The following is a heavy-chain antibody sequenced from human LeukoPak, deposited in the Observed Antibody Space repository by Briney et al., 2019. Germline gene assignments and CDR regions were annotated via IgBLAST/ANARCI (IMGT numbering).Heavy chain of an antibody. Sequence: AGGSLRLSCAASGFTFSSYSMNWVRQAPGKGLEWVSSISSSSSSYIYYADSVKGRFTISRDNAKNSLYLQMNSLRAEDTAVYYCAREHPNSGWYREDAFDIWGQGTMVTVSS. J-gene: IGHJ3*02. CDR1: GFTFSSYS. CDR2: ISSSSSSYI. CDR3: AREHPNSGWYREDAFDI. V-gene: IGHV3-21*01. D-gene: IGHD6-19*01.